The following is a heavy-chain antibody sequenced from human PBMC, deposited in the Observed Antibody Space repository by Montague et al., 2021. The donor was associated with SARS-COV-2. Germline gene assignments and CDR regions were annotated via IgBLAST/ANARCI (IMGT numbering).Heavy chain of an antibody. J-gene: IGHJ6*02. D-gene: IGHD6-13*01. Sequence: SETLSLTCTVSGGSISSSSYYWGWIRQPPGKGLEWIGSIYYSGSTYYNPSLNSRATISVDTSKNLFSRKLRSVTAADTAVYYCARVMRQQRVRLSGMDVWGQGTTVTVSS. CDR3: ARVMRQQRVRLSGMDV. V-gene: IGHV4-39*07. CDR2: IYYSGST. CDR1: GGSISSSSYY.